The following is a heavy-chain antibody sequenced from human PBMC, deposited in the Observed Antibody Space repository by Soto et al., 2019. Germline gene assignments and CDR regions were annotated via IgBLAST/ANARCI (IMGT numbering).Heavy chain of an antibody. D-gene: IGHD2-15*01. CDR2: IIPIFGTA. Sequence: QVQLVQSGAEVKKPGSSVKVSCKASGGTFSSYAISWVRQAPGQGLEWMGGIIPIFGTANYAQKFQGRVKITADKSTSTAYMERSSLRSEDTAVYYCTRESRYCSGGSCYFLPGIDYWGQGTLVTVSS. V-gene: IGHV1-69*14. CDR1: GGTFSSYA. J-gene: IGHJ4*02. CDR3: TRESRYCSGGSCYFLPGIDY.